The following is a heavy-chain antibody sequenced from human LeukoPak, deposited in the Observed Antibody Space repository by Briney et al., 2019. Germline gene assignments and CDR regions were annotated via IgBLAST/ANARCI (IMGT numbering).Heavy chain of an antibody. CDR2: IYYSGST. V-gene: IGHV4-59*01. D-gene: IGHD6-13*01. Sequence: SETLSLTCTVSGGSISSYYWSSIRQPPRKGLGWIGYIYYSGSTNYNPSLKSRVTISVDTSKNQFSLKLSSVTAADTAVYYCARDLRAAAGTNWFDPWGQGTLVTVSS. CDR3: ARDLRAAAGTNWFDP. CDR1: GGSISSYY. J-gene: IGHJ5*02.